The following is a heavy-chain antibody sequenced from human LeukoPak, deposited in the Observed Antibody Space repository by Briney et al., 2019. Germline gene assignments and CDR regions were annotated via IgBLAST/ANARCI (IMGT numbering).Heavy chain of an antibody. J-gene: IGHJ3*02. CDR3: ARPLTRITIFGVVIIDAFDI. D-gene: IGHD3-3*01. Sequence: GGSLRLSCAASGFTFSSYWMHWVRQAPGKGLVWVSRIKTDGSSTTYADSVKGRFTTYRDNAKNTLYLQMNSLRAEDTAVYYCARPLTRITIFGVVIIDAFDIWGQGTMVTVSS. CDR1: GFTFSSYW. V-gene: IGHV3-74*01. CDR2: IKTDGSST.